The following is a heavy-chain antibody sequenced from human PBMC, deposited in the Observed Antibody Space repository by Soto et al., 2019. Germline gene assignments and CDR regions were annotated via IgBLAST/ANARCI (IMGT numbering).Heavy chain of an antibody. V-gene: IGHV1-69*06. CDR3: ARHQLGYCSSTSCQRPYYYYGMDV. CDR1: GGTFSSYA. CDR2: IIPIFGTA. Sequence: SVKVSCKASGGTFSSYAISWVRQAPGQGLEWMGGIIPIFGTANYAQKFQGRVTITADKSTSTAYMELSSLRSEDTAAYYCARHQLGYCSSTSCQRPYYYYGMDVWGQGTTVTVSS. D-gene: IGHD2-2*01. J-gene: IGHJ6*02.